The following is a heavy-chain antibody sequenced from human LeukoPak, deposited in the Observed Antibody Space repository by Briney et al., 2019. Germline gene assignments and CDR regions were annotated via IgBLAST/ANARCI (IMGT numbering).Heavy chain of an antibody. CDR1: GFTFSNAW. CDR2: IKSKTDGGTT. CDR3: TSPNYGGY. D-gene: IGHD4-23*01. V-gene: IGHV3-15*01. Sequence: GGSLRLSCAASGFTFSNAWMSWVRQAPGKGLEWGCRIKSKTDGGTTDYAAHVKGRFTISRDDSKHTLYLQMNSLKPEDTAVYYCTSPNYGGYWGQGTLVTVCS. J-gene: IGHJ4*02.